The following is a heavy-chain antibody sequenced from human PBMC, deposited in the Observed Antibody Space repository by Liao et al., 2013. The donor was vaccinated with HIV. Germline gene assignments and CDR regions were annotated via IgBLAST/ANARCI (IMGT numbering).Heavy chain of an antibody. V-gene: IGHV4-30-4*08. CDR3: ARAPGTVAGLVDY. D-gene: IGHD6-19*01. J-gene: IGHJ4*02. CDR2: IYYSGAT. CDR1: GGSLSSGDYH. Sequence: QVQLQESGPGLVKPSQTLSLTCTVSGGSLSSGDYHWSWIRQPPGKGLEWIGYIYYSGATHYNPSLRSRLSISVDTSRNQFSLRLNSVTAADTAVYFCARAPGTVAGLVDYWGQGTLVTVSS.